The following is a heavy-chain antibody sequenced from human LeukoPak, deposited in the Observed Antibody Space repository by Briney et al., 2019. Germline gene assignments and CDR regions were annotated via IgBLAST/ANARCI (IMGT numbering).Heavy chain of an antibody. D-gene: IGHD5-18*01. Sequence: GGSLRLSCAASGFTFSSYGMHWVRQAPGKGLEWVAVIRYDGSNKYYADSVKGRFTISRDNSKNTLYLQMNSLRAEDTAVYYCARDKYSYGTRFDYWGQGTLVTVSS. J-gene: IGHJ4*02. V-gene: IGHV3-33*01. CDR1: GFTFSSYG. CDR2: IRYDGSNK. CDR3: ARDKYSYGTRFDY.